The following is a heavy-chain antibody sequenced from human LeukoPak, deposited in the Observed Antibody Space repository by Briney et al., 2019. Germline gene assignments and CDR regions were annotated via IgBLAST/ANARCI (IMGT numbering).Heavy chain of an antibody. D-gene: IGHD2-15*01. J-gene: IGHJ4*02. CDR1: GFTFDSYA. CDR2: ISGSGGST. Sequence: GGSQRLSCAASGFTFDSYAMSWVRQTPGKGLEWVSTISGSGGSTYYANSVKGRFTISRDNSKNTLYLQMNSLRAEDTAVYYCAKVWVAGAATPSFDFWGQGTLVTLSS. CDR3: AKVWVAGAATPSFDF. V-gene: IGHV3-23*01.